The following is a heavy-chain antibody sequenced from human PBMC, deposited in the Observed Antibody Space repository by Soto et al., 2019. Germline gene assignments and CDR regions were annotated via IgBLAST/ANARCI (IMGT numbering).Heavy chain of an antibody. D-gene: IGHD6-6*01. J-gene: IGHJ5*02. V-gene: IGHV3-23*01. CDR3: AKGEGSSPQFRRFDP. CDR1: GFTFSSYG. Sequence: GGSLRLSCAASGFTFSSYGMSWVRQAPGKGLEWVSAISGSGGSTYYADSVRGRFTISRDNSKNTLYLQMNGLRAEDTAVYYCAKGEGSSPQFRRFDPWGQRTLVTVSS. CDR2: ISGSGGST.